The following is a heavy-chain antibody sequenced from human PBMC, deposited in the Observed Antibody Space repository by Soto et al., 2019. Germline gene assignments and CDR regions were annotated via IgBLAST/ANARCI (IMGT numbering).Heavy chain of an antibody. CDR3: ARDRRDWNYGGHYFDY. D-gene: IGHD1-7*01. CDR1: GFTFSNYW. V-gene: IGHV3-7*01. Sequence: GGSLRLSCAASGFTFSNYWMTWVRQAPGMGLEWVANIKQDGSEIYYVDSVKGRFTISRDNAKNSLYLQMNGLRADDTAVYYCARDRRDWNYGGHYFDYWGQGTPVTVS. J-gene: IGHJ4*02. CDR2: IKQDGSEI.